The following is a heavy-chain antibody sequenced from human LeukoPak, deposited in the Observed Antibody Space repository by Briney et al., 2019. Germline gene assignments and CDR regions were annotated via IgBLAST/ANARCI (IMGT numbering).Heavy chain of an antibody. Sequence: PGRSLRLSCAASGFTFSSYGMHWVRQAPGKGLEWVSAISGSGGSTYYADSVKGRFTISRDNSKNTLYLQMNSLRAEDTAVYYCAKDPGDGSLDYWGQGTLVTVSS. CDR2: ISGSGGST. J-gene: IGHJ4*02. CDR1: GFTFSSYG. CDR3: AKDPGDGSLDY. D-gene: IGHD1-26*01. V-gene: IGHV3-23*01.